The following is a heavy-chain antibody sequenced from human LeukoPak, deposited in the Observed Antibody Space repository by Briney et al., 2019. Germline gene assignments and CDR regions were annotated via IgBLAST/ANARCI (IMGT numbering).Heavy chain of an antibody. D-gene: IGHD1/OR15-1a*01. V-gene: IGHV4-39*02. CDR2: IYYSGST. J-gene: IGHJ4*02. CDR3: ARRLRRTHYFDS. Sequence: SETLSLTCTVSGGSISSGSYYWSWIRQPPGKGLEWIGTIYYSGSTFYNPPFESRVAISVDTSQNHFSLRLSSVTAADTAVYYCARRLRRTHYFDSWGQGTLVTVSS. CDR1: GGSISSGSYY.